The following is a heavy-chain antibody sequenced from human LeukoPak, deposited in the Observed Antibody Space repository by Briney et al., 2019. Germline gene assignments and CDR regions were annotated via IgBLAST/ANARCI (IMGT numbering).Heavy chain of an antibody. J-gene: IGHJ4*02. V-gene: IGHV3-21*01. CDR1: GFTFSSYS. Sequence: PGGSLRLSCAASGFTFSSYSMNWVRQAPGKGLEWVSSISISSSYIYYADSVKGRFTISRDNAKNSLYLQMNSLRAEDTAVYYCARGGTIFGVVTNFDYWGQGTLVTVSS. CDR2: ISISSSYI. CDR3: ARGGTIFGVVTNFDY. D-gene: IGHD3-3*01.